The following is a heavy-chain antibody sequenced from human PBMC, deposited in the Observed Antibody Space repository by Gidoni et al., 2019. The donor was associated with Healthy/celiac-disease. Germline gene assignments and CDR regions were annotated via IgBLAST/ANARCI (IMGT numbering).Heavy chain of an antibody. D-gene: IGHD4-4*01. V-gene: IGHV3-53*01. J-gene: IGHJ6*02. CDR2: IYSGGST. CDR1: GFTVSSNY. CDR3: AAQMEDGFRSHSKMGGMDV. Sequence: EVQLVESGGGLIQPGGSLRLSCAASGFTVSSNYMSWVRQAPGKGLEWVSVIYSGGSTYYADSVKGRFTISRDNSKNSLYLQMNSLRAEDTAVYYCAAQMEDGFRSHSKMGGMDVWGQGTTVTVSS.